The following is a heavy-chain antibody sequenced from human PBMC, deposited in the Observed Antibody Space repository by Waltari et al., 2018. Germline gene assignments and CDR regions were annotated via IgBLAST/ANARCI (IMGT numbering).Heavy chain of an antibody. J-gene: IGHJ6*02. Sequence: VQLVESGGGVVQPGRSLRLSCAASGFTFSSYGMHWVRQAPGKGLEWVSSISSSRSYIYYADSVKGRFTISRDNAKNSLYLQMNSLRAEDTAVYYCARDDGAAAGTDYYGMDVWGQGTTVTVSS. D-gene: IGHD6-13*01. CDR3: ARDDGAAAGTDYYGMDV. CDR2: ISSSRSYI. CDR1: GFTFSSYG. V-gene: IGHV3-21*01.